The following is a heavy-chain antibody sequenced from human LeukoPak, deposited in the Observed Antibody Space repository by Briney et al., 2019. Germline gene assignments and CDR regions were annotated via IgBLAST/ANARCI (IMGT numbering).Heavy chain of an antibody. Sequence: SGPTLVNPTQTLTLTCTFSGYSLTTAGARVSWIRQPPGKAPEWLARIDWDDDKVYNPSLKTRLTISKDTSKNQVVLRMTNMDPVDTATYYCARILSDSGSSRFDSWGQGTLVTVSS. J-gene: IGHJ4*02. D-gene: IGHD3-10*01. CDR2: IDWDDDK. CDR1: GYSLTTAGAR. V-gene: IGHV2-70*04. CDR3: ARILSDSGSSRFDS.